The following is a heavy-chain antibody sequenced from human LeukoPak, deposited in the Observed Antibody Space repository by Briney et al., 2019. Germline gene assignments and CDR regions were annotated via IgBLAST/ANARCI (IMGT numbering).Heavy chain of an antibody. CDR3: AKAGSAARPFDY. Sequence: PGRSLRLSCAASGFTFSSYGMHWVRQAPGKGLEWVAVISYDGSNKYYADSVKGRFTISRDNPKNTLYLQMNSLRAEDTAVYYCAKAGSAARPFDYWGQGTLVTVSS. CDR1: GFTFSSYG. J-gene: IGHJ4*02. D-gene: IGHD6-6*01. CDR2: ISYDGSNK. V-gene: IGHV3-30*18.